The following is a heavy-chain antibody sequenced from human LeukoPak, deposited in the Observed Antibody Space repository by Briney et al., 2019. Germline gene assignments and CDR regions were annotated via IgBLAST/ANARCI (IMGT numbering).Heavy chain of an antibody. CDR3: ARESSSSPDY. CDR1: GGSITSYY. Sequence: SETLSLTCTVSGGSITSYYWSWIRQPPGKGLEWIGYMYYSGSTNYNPSLKSRVTISVDTSKNQFYLRLTSVTAADSAMYYCARESSSSPDYWGQGTLVTVSS. V-gene: IGHV4-59*12. J-gene: IGHJ4*02. D-gene: IGHD6-6*01. CDR2: MYYSGST.